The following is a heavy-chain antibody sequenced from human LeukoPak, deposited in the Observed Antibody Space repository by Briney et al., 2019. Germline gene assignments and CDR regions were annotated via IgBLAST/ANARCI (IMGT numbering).Heavy chain of an antibody. D-gene: IGHD1-26*01. J-gene: IGHJ3*02. CDR3: ARDQGQWELGMDI. Sequence: PSETLSLTCTVSGGSISSGGYYWSWIRQHPGKGLEWIGYIYYSGSTYYNPSLKSRVTISVDTSKNQFSLKLSSVTAADTAVYYCARDQGQWELGMDIWGQGTMVTVSS. CDR2: IYYSGST. CDR1: GGSISSGGYY. V-gene: IGHV4-31*03.